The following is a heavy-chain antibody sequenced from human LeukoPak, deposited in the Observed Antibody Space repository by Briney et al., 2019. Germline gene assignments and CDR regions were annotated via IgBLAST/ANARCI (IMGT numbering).Heavy chain of an antibody. V-gene: IGHV4-4*07. J-gene: IGHJ6*03. D-gene: IGHD6-13*01. CDR3: ARQGRYSSSWYNYYYYMDV. Sequence: SETLSLTCTVTGGSINNYYWSWIRQPAGKGLEWIGRIYISGSGSTNYNPSLKSRVTMSVDTSKNQFSLKLSSVTAADTAVYYCARQGRYSSSWYNYYYYMDVWGKGTTVTISS. CDR2: IYISGSGST. CDR1: GGSINNYY.